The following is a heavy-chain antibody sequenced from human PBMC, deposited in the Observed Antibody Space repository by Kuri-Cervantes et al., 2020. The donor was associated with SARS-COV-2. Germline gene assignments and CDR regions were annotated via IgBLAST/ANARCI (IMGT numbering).Heavy chain of an antibody. J-gene: IGHJ2*01. CDR2: LYYSGRS. D-gene: IGHD1-1*01. Sequence: SETLSLTCTVSGDSISSGGYYWGWVRQPPGRGLEWIGSLYYSGRSSYNSSLKNRVSISVDTYKNQFSLKLSSVTAADKAVYNCATQEVGQLERLNWYVDLWGRGTLVTVSS. V-gene: IGHV4-39*01. CDR3: ATQEVGQLERLNWYVDL. CDR1: GDSISSGGYY.